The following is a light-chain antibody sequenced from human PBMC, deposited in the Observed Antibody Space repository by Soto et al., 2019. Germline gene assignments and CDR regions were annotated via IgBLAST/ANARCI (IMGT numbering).Light chain of an antibody. Sequence: DIVMTQSPLSLPVTPGEPASISCRSSQSLLHSNGYKYLDWYLQKPGQSPQLLISLGSNRASGVPDRFSGSGSGTDFTLKISRVEAEDVGVYYCMQALHTPLTFGGGTKVEIK. CDR1: QSLLHSNGYKY. J-gene: IGKJ4*01. V-gene: IGKV2-28*01. CDR2: LGS. CDR3: MQALHTPLT.